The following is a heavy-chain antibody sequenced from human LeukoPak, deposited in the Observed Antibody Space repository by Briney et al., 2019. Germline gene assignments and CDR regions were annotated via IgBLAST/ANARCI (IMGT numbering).Heavy chain of an antibody. Sequence: ASVTVSCKASGYVFTNNYMHWVRQAPGQGIEWMGIINPSGGSTSYAQKFQGRVTMTRDTSTSTVYMELSSLRSEDTAVYYCARGGSPPFYWGQGTLVTVSS. CDR3: ARGGSPPFY. D-gene: IGHD3-10*01. CDR1: GYVFTNNY. CDR2: INPSGGST. V-gene: IGHV1-46*01. J-gene: IGHJ4*02.